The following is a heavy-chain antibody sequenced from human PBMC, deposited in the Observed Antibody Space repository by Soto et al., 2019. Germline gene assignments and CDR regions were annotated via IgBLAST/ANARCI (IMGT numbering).Heavy chain of an antibody. CDR3: HSYCSGGSCYDLDAFDI. V-gene: IGHV3-33*01. Sequence: QVQLVESGGGVVQPGRSLRLSCAASGFTFSSYGMHWVRQAPGKGLEWVAVIWYDGSNKYYADSVKGRFTISRDNSKNTQYLQMNSLRAEDTAVYYCHSYCSGGSCYDLDAFDIWGQVTMVTVSS. D-gene: IGHD2-15*01. CDR1: GFTFSSYG. J-gene: IGHJ3*02. CDR2: IWYDGSNK.